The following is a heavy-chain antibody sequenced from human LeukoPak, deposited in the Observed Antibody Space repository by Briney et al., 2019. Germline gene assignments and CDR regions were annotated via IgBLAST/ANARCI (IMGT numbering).Heavy chain of an antibody. CDR1: CVPMSRCGYY. J-gene: IGHJ3*02. D-gene: IGHD2-21*02. CDR2: IYYSWST. V-gene: IGHV4-31*03. Sequence: SETLSLPCTVSCVPMSRCGYYWKCIRPPPGKGVEWFGNIYYSWSTYYNTYHKSRVTISVGTYKNQFPLKLSSGTAADTAVYYYSRFDLVVTADDAYDIWGQGTMDIVSS. CDR3: SRFDLVVTADDAYDI.